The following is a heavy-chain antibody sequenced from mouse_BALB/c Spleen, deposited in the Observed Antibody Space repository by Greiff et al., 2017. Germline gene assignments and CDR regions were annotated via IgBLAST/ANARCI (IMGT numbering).Heavy chain of an antibody. CDR1: GFTFSNYW. V-gene: IGHV6-6*02. CDR2: IRLKSNNYAT. CDR3: TRPLGQGDYYAMDY. Sequence: EVMLVESGGGLVQPGGSMKLSCVASGFTFSNYWMNWVRQSPEKGLEWVAEIRLKSNNYATHYAESVKGRFTISRDDSKSSVYLQMNNLRAEDTGIYYCTRPLGQGDYYAMDYWGQGTSVTVSS. J-gene: IGHJ4*01. D-gene: IGHD4-1*01.